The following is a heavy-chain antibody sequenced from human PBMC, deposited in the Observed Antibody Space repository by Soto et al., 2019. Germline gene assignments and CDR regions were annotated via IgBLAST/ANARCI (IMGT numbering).Heavy chain of an antibody. V-gene: IGHV3-30*03. CDR1: GFTFSNYG. Sequence: QVQLVESGGGVVQPGRSLRLSCAVAGFTFSNYGMHWVRQAPGKGLEWVAVISYDGSDIYYADSVKGRFTISRDNSKNTVYLQMNRLRAEDTAVYYCASRVPDGSYGYPYFQHWGQGTMVTVSS. CDR2: ISYDGSDI. CDR3: ASRVPDGSYGYPYFQH. D-gene: IGHD5-18*01. J-gene: IGHJ1*01.